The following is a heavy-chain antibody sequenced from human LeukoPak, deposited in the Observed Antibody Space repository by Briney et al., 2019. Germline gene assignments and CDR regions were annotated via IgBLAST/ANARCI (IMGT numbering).Heavy chain of an antibody. CDR1: GFTSSSIA. CDR3: AKVGKTENYYGSGRFSYYYYMDV. D-gene: IGHD3-10*01. CDR2: FRPMGII. V-gene: IGHV3-30*02. J-gene: IGHJ6*03. Sequence: GGPLRFSCEASGFTSSSIALHWFRQAQAKGLEGVAFFRPMGIIKYYADSVKGRFTISRDNSKNTLYLQMNSLRAEDTAVYYCAKVGKTENYYGSGRFSYYYYMDVWGKGTTVTISS.